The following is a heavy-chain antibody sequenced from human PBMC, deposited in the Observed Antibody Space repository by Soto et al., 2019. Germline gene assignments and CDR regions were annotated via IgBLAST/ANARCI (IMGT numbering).Heavy chain of an antibody. Sequence: HPGGSLRLSCAASGFTFSSYGMHWVRQAPGKGLEWVAVISYDGSNKYYADSVKGRFTISRDNSKNTLYLQMNSLRAEDTAVYYCAKDSTWMGFGPWGQGTLVTVSS. D-gene: IGHD2-2*03. CDR2: ISYDGSNK. CDR3: AKDSTWMGFGP. V-gene: IGHV3-30*18. CDR1: GFTFSSYG. J-gene: IGHJ5*02.